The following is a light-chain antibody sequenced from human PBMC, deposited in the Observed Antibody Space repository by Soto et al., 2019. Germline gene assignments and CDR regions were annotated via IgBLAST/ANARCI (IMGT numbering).Light chain of an antibody. CDR2: QTS. CDR1: QTIKNW. CDR3: QQYHSYPYT. Sequence: DIQMTQSPSTLSASVGDRVTISCRASQTIKNWLAWYQQRPGKAPKLLISQTSTLEIGVPSRFSGSGSGTEFTLTISSLQPDDFATYSCQQYHSYPYTFGPGTKLEIK. V-gene: IGKV1-5*03. J-gene: IGKJ2*01.